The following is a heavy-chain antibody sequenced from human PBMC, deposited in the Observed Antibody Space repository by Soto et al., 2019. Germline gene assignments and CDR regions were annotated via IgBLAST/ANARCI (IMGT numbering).Heavy chain of an antibody. V-gene: IGHV3-23*01. CDR2: ISGSGDGT. Sequence: EVQLLESGGGVVQRGGSLRLSCAASGFTVSSHAMSWVRQAPGKGLEWVSSISGSGDGTYYGDSVKGRFTISRDSSSSTLYLQMNNVRGEDTAVYFCTKSRRSILMVYGFGGMDVWGQGTTVTVSS. CDR1: GFTVSSHA. J-gene: IGHJ6*02. D-gene: IGHD2-8*01. CDR3: TKSRRSILMVYGFGGMDV.